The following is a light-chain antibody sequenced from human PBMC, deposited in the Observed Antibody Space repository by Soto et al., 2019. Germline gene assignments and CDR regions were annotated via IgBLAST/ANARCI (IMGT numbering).Light chain of an antibody. Sequence: EIVLTQSPGTLSLSPGELATLSCRASQSVSNNYLAWYQQKPGQAPRLLIYGASNRATGIPDRFSGSGSGTDFTLTINSLEPEDFAVYYCQQRSNWPTFGQGTRLEIK. J-gene: IGKJ5*01. CDR2: GAS. V-gene: IGKV3D-20*02. CDR3: QQRSNWPT. CDR1: QSVSNNY.